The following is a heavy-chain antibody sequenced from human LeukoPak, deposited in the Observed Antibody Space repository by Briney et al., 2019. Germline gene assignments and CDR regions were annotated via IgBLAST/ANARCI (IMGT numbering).Heavy chain of an antibody. CDR2: IYYTGTT. Sequence: SETLSLTCTVSGDSIGSRSYYWGWLRQPPGKGLEWIGSIYYTGTTYYSPSLKSRVTIPVDTSKNQFSLKLTSVTAADTAVYYCARFNYLLYSSSHNWFDPWGQGTLVTVSS. D-gene: IGHD6-13*01. CDR1: GDSIGSRSYY. V-gene: IGHV4-39*07. J-gene: IGHJ5*02. CDR3: ARFNYLLYSSSHNWFDP.